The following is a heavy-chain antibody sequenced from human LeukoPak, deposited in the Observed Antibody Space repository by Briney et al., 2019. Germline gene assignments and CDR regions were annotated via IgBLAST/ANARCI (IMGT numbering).Heavy chain of an antibody. J-gene: IGHJ4*02. D-gene: IGHD4-17*01. CDR2: INAGNGNT. CDR3: AATDLGDY. CDR1: GYTFTSYA. V-gene: IGHV1-3*01. Sequence: ASVKVSCKASGYTFTSYAMHWVRQAPGQRPEWMGWINAGNGNTKYFQKFQGRVTFTRNTSASTAYMELSSLRSEDTAVYYCAATDLGDYWGQGTLVTVSS.